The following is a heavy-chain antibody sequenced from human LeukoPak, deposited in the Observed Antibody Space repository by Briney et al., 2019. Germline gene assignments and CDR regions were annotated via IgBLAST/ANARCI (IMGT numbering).Heavy chain of an antibody. Sequence: GRSLRLSCAASGFTFSSYEMNWVRQAPGKGLEWVSYISSSGSTIYYADSVKGRFTISRDNAKNSLYLQMNSLRAEDTAVYYYARDQYVCGSYRQSFDYWGQGTLVTVSS. D-gene: IGHD3-16*02. V-gene: IGHV3-48*03. CDR3: ARDQYVCGSYRQSFDY. CDR1: GFTFSSYE. CDR2: ISSSGSTI. J-gene: IGHJ4*02.